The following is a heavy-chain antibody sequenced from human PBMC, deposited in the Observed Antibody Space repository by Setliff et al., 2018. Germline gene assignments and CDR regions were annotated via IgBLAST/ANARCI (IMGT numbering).Heavy chain of an antibody. CDR1: GFTFSSYE. J-gene: IGHJ4*02. CDR2: ISSSGDST. CDR3: ARGGLTTYYNFWSDYYTEGFDY. D-gene: IGHD3-3*01. V-gene: IGHV3-48*03. Sequence: LRLSCAASGFTFSSYEMNWVRQAPGKGLEWVSYISSSGDSTYYADSVKGRFTISRDNAKNSLYLQMNSLRAEDTAVYYCARGGLTTYYNFWSDYYTEGFDYWGQGLLVTVPQ.